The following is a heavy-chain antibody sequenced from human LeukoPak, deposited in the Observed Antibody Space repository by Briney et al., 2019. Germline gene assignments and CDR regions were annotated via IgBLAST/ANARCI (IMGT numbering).Heavy chain of an antibody. D-gene: IGHD5-12*01. CDR2: IFYSEST. CDR1: GGSIISGDYY. Sequence: PSETLSLTCTVSGGSIISGDYYWNWIRQSPGKGLEWIGYIFYSESTYYNPSLKSRVTISLDTSKNQFSLKLGSVTAADTAVYFCSQSGYDSSAAFHVWGQGTLVTVSS. V-gene: IGHV4-30-4*01. CDR3: SQSGYDSSAAFHV. J-gene: IGHJ3*01.